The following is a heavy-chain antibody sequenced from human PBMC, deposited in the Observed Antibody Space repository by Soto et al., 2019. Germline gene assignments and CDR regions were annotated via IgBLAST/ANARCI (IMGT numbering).Heavy chain of an antibody. CDR1: GGTFSSYT. J-gene: IGHJ4*02. Sequence: ASVKVSCKASGGTFSSYTISWVRQAPGQGLEWMGWISAYNGNTNYAQKLQGRVTMTTDTSTSTAYMELRSLRSDDTAVYYCAREGRGWYVVYWGQGTLVTVSS. V-gene: IGHV1-18*01. CDR2: ISAYNGNT. D-gene: IGHD6-19*01. CDR3: AREGRGWYVVY.